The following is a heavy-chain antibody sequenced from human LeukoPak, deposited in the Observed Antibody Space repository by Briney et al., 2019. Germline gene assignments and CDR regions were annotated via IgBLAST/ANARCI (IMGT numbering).Heavy chain of an antibody. D-gene: IGHD3-3*01. CDR2: TYYRAKWYK. Sequence: SQTLSLTCAISGDSVSSNSAAWNGIRQSPSRGLEWLGRTYYRAKWYKDYAGFVKSRISSNPDTSKNQFSLQLNSVAPEHTAVYYCARGGKTIRFLAVHYMDVWGKGTTVIVS. CDR3: ARGGKTIRFLAVHYMDV. J-gene: IGHJ6*03. V-gene: IGHV6-1*01. CDR1: GDSVSSNSAA.